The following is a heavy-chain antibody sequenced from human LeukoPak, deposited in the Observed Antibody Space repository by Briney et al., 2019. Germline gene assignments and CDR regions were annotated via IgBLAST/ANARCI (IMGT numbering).Heavy chain of an antibody. V-gene: IGHV3-7*01. CDR1: GFTFSSYG. CDR2: INQDGTEK. D-gene: IGHD3-10*01. Sequence: GGSLRLSCAASGFTFSSYGMHWVRQAPGKGLEWVANINQDGTEKYFVDSVKGRFTISRDNAKRSVYLQMNSLRAEDTAVYYCAKEGAFPIITYDSWGQGTLVTVSS. CDR3: AKEGAFPIITYDS. J-gene: IGHJ5*01.